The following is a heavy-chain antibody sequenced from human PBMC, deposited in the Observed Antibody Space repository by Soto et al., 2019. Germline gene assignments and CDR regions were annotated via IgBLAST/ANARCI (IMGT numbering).Heavy chain of an antibody. CDR1: GFTFSSYG. CDR2: ISHDETYT. CDR3: ARDITVANQNGFDP. V-gene: IGHV3-30-3*01. D-gene: IGHD6-19*01. Sequence: QVQLVESGGGVVQPGRSLRLSCAGSGFTFSSYGLHWVRQAPGKGLEWVTGISHDETYTSYADSVKGRFTISRDDSKSILYLQMNNLRVEDTAVYFCARDITVANQNGFDPWGQGTLVTVSS. J-gene: IGHJ5*02.